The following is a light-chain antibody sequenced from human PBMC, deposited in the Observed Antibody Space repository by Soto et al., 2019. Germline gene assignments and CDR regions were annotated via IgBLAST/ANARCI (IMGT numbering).Light chain of an antibody. V-gene: IGLV1-47*01. CDR3: ATWDDSLSAAYV. CDR2: NNN. Sequence: QSVLTQPPSASGTPGQRVTISCSGSRSNIGSYYVFWYQQLPGTAPKLLIYNNNQRPSGVPDRFSGSQSGTSASLAISGLRSEDEADYYCATWDDSLSAAYVFGGGTKLTVL. J-gene: IGLJ1*01. CDR1: RSNIGSYY.